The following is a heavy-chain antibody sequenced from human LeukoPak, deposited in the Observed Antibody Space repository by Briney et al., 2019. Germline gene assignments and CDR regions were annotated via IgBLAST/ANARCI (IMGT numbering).Heavy chain of an antibody. CDR1: GFTFSSYE. CDR2: ISTSGSTI. CDR3: AREPPTVTALFNY. Sequence: GGSLRLSCAASGFTFSSYEVNWVRQAPGKGLEWISYISTSGSTIYYADSVKGRFTISRDNAKNSLYLQMNSPRAEDTAVYYCAREPPTVTALFNYWGQGTLVTVSS. J-gene: IGHJ4*02. D-gene: IGHD4-17*01. V-gene: IGHV3-48*03.